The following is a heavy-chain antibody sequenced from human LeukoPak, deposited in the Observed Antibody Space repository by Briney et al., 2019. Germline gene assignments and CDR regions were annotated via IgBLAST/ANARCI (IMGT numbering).Heavy chain of an antibody. D-gene: IGHD6-13*01. V-gene: IGHV3-33*06. Sequence: PGRSLRLSCAASGFTFSSYGMHWVREAPGKGLEWVAVIWYDGSNKYYADSVKGRFTISRDNSKNTLYLQINSLRAEDTAVYYCAKTGYSSSWFKDYYFDYWGQGTLVTVSS. CDR3: AKTGYSSSWFKDYYFDY. CDR1: GFTFSSYG. CDR2: IWYDGSNK. J-gene: IGHJ4*02.